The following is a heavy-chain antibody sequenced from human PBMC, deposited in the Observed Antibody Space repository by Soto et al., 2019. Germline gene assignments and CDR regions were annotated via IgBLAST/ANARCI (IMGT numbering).Heavy chain of an antibody. V-gene: IGHV4-34*01. J-gene: IGHJ5*02. CDR2: INHSGST. D-gene: IGHD6-19*01. Sequence: QVQLQQWGAGLLKPSETLSLTCAVYGGSFSGYYWSWIRQPPGKGLEWIGEINHSGSTNYNPSLKSRVTISVDTSKNQFSLKLSSVTAADTAVYYCARGLRNSGWYRGWFDPWGQGTLVTVSS. CDR1: GGSFSGYY. CDR3: ARGLRNSGWYRGWFDP.